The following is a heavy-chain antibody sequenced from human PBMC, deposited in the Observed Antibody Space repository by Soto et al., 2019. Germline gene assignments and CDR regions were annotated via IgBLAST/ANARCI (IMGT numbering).Heavy chain of an antibody. D-gene: IGHD2-15*01. CDR2: IRSKGYGGTI. Sequence: EVQLVESGGGLVQPGRSLRLSCTASGFTFGDYMMSWVRQAPGKGLEWVGFIRSKGYGGTIQYAASVQGRFTISGDESKSIAYLQINSLKTDVPAVYYCTRDGPGCRGVSCYADWGEGTLVTVSS. J-gene: IGHJ4*02. CDR1: GFTFGDYM. V-gene: IGHV3-49*04. CDR3: TRDGPGCRGVSCYAD.